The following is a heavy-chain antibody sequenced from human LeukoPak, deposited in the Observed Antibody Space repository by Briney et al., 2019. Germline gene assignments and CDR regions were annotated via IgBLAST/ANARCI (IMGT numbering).Heavy chain of an antibody. V-gene: IGHV3-7*01. D-gene: IGHD1-1*01. CDR3: ARLTGTTGFDY. CDR2: IKQDGSDE. CDR1: GFPFSSYW. Sequence: GRSLRLSCAASGFPFSSYWMSWVRQAPGKGLEWVANIKQDGSDEYYVDSVKGRFTISRDNAKNSLYLQLNSLRADDTAVYYCARLTGTTGFDYWGQGTLVTVSS. J-gene: IGHJ4*02.